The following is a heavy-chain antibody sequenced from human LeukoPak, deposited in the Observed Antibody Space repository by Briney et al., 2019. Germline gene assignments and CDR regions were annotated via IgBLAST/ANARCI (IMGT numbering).Heavy chain of an antibody. V-gene: IGHV4-4*07. CDR3: AREIYHQLGLYYYYMDV. J-gene: IGHJ6*03. CDR2: VYSSGST. Sequence: ASETLSLTCTVSGGSISSYYWSWIRQPAGKGLEWIGRVYSSGSTNYNPSLKSRVTMSVDTSKNQLSLKLNSVTAADTAVYYCAREIYHQLGLYYYYMDVWGKGTTVTVSS. CDR1: GGSISSYY. D-gene: IGHD3-16*01.